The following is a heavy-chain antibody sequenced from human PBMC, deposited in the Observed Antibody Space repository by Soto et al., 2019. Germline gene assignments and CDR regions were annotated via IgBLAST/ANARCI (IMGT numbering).Heavy chain of an antibody. CDR1: GYTFTSYG. CDR2: IRAKNGNT. Sequence: ASVKVSCKASGYTFTSYGFSWVRQAPGQGLEWMGWIRAKNGNTNFSQKFRGRVTMTTDTSTSTVYMELRGLQPDDTAVYYCAREPPETPPDYWGQGTLVTVS. J-gene: IGHJ4*02. CDR3: AREPPETPPDY. V-gene: IGHV1-18*01.